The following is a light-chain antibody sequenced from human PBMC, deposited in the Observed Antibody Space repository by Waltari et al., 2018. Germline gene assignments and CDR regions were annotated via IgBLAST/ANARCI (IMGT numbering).Light chain of an antibody. CDR2: QDS. Sequence: SSELTQPSSVSVSPGQTARITCSGDMLPKKSTRWFQQKPGQAPVLVLYQDSARPSGIPERFSGSSSGTTVTLTISGAQVEDEADYYCYSTTDNNLGVFGPGTRVTVL. V-gene: IGLV3-27*01. CDR3: YSTTDNNLGV. J-gene: IGLJ1*01. CDR1: MLPKKS.